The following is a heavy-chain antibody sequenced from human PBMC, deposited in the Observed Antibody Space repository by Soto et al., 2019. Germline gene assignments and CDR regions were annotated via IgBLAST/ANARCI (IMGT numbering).Heavy chain of an antibody. CDR3: ARSVGSGGYYSADCVDS. CDR2: IYYSGST. Sequence: PSETLSLTCTVSGGSISSGGYYWSWIRQHPGKGLEWIGYIYYSGSTYYNPSLKSRVTISVDTSKNQFSLKLSSVTAADTAVYYCARSVGSGGYYSADCVDSWGRGSVVTV. J-gene: IGHJ4*02. CDR1: GGSISSGGYY. V-gene: IGHV4-31*03. D-gene: IGHD3-10*01.